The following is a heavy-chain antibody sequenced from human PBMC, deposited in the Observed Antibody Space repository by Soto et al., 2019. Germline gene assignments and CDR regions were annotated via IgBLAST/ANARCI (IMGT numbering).Heavy chain of an antibody. V-gene: IGHV3-33*01. CDR2: IWYDGSNK. D-gene: IGHD2-15*01. J-gene: IGHJ6*02. CDR3: ARDDVVVVAATQRYSYGMDV. CDR1: GFTFSSYG. Sequence: QVQLVESGGGVVQPGRSLRLSCAASGFTFSSYGMHWVRQAPGKGLEWVAVIWYDGSNKYYADSVKGRFTISRDNSKNTLYLQMNSLRAEDTAVYYCARDDVVVVAATQRYSYGMDVWGQGTTVTVSS.